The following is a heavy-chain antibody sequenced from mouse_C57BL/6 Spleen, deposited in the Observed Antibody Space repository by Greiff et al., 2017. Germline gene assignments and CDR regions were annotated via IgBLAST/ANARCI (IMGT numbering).Heavy chain of an antibody. J-gene: IGHJ4*01. D-gene: IGHD2-3*01. CDR3: ARWNDGYPLYAMDY. CDR2: IYPGDGDT. V-gene: IGHV1-80*01. Sequence: QVQLQQSGAELVKPGASVKISCKASGYAFSSYWMNWVKQRPGKGLEWIGQIYPGDGDTNYNGKFKGKATLTADKSSSTAYMQLSSLTSEDSAVYCCARWNDGYPLYAMDYWGQGTSVTVSS. CDR1: GYAFSSYW.